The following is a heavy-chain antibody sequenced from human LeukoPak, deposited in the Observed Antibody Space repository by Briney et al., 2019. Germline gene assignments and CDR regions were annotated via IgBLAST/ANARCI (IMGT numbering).Heavy chain of an antibody. D-gene: IGHD6-19*01. Sequence: ASVKVSFKASGYTFTVYYMHWVRQAPGQGHEWMGWINPNSGGTNYAQKFQGRVTITRDTSISTAYMELSRLRSDDTAVYYCAREVQGIAVAGRWGNAFDIWGQGTMVTVSS. CDR1: GYTFTVYY. CDR2: INPNSGGT. V-gene: IGHV1-2*02. CDR3: AREVQGIAVAGRWGNAFDI. J-gene: IGHJ3*02.